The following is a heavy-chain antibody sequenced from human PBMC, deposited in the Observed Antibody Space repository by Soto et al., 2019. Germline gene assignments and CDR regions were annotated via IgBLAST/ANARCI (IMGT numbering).Heavy chain of an antibody. CDR1: GGSISSYY. CDR3: ERDSVGALFPLFDY. V-gene: IGHV4-59*01. Sequence: SETLSLTCTVSGGSISSYYWSWIRQPPGKGLEWIGYIYYSGSTNYNPSLKSRVTISVDTSKNQFSLKLSSVTAADTEVYYCERDSVGALFPLFDYWGQGTLVTVSS. CDR2: IYYSGST. D-gene: IGHD2-21*01. J-gene: IGHJ4*02.